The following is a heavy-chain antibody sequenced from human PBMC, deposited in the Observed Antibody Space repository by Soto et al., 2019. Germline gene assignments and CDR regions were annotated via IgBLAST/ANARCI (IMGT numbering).Heavy chain of an antibody. Sequence: GGSLRLSCAASGFTFDDYAMHWVRQAPGKGLEWVSLISWDGGSTYYADSVKGRFTISRDNSKNSLYLQMNSLRAEDTALYYCAKANSSSWSPHYYSYYGMDVWGQGTTVTVS. D-gene: IGHD6-13*01. J-gene: IGHJ6*02. V-gene: IGHV3-43D*04. CDR1: GFTFDDYA. CDR2: ISWDGGST. CDR3: AKANSSSWSPHYYSYYGMDV.